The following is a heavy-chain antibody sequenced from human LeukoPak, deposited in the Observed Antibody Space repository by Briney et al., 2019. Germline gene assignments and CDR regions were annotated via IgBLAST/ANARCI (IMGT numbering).Heavy chain of an antibody. CDR2: ISSSTNYI. V-gene: IGHV3-21*01. J-gene: IGHJ5*02. Sequence: GGSLRLSCAASGFTFSSYSMNWVRQAPGKGLEWVSSISSSTNYIYYADSVKGRFTISRDNANNSLHLQMNSLRAEDTAVYYCARDYTRTTGWFDPWGQGTLVTVSS. CDR3: ARDYTRTTGWFDP. CDR1: GFTFSSYS. D-gene: IGHD1-1*01.